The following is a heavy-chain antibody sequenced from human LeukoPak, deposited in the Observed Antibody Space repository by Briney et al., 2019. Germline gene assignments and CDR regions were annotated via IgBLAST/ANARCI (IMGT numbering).Heavy chain of an antibody. J-gene: IGHJ4*02. Sequence: PGRSLRLSCAASGFPFSSYGMHYVRQAPGKGLEWVAVIWYDGSNKYYADSVKGRFTISRDNSKNTLYLEMNSLRAEDTAVYYCVSLGTNYYGLRWGQGTLVTVSS. V-gene: IGHV3-33*01. CDR1: GFPFSSYG. CDR2: IWYDGSNK. D-gene: IGHD3-10*01. CDR3: VSLGTNYYGLR.